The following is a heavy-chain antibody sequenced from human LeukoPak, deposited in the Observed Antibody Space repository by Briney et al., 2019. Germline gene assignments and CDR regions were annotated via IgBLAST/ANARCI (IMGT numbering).Heavy chain of an antibody. Sequence: ASVKVSCKASGYTFTSYGISWVRQAPGQGLEWMGWISAYNGNTNYAQKLQGRVTMTTDTSTSTAYMELRSLRSADTAVYYCARDGRFLEWSGYYGKDVWGQGTTVTVSS. CDR3: ARDGRFLEWSGYYGKDV. J-gene: IGHJ6*02. CDR1: GYTFTSYG. D-gene: IGHD3-3*01. V-gene: IGHV1-18*01. CDR2: ISAYNGNT.